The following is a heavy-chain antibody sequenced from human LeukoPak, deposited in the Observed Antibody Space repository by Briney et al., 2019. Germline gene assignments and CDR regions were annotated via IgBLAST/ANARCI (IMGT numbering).Heavy chain of an antibody. Sequence: GGSLRLSCAASGFTFSSYDMHWVRQATGKGLEWVSAIGTAGDTYYPGSVKGRFTISRENAKNSLYLQMNSLRAGDTAVYYCARVPAASYVYWFDPWGQGTLVTVSS. V-gene: IGHV3-13*01. CDR2: IGTAGDT. J-gene: IGHJ5*02. D-gene: IGHD2-2*01. CDR3: ARVPAASYVYWFDP. CDR1: GFTFSSYD.